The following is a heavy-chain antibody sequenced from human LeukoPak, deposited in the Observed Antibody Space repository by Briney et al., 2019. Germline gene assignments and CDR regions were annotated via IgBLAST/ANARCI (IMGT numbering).Heavy chain of an antibody. V-gene: IGHV3-23*01. D-gene: IGHD3-22*01. J-gene: IGHJ2*01. CDR2: ISRSGGST. CDR1: GFTFSNYA. Sequence: GGSLRLSCAASGFTFSNYAMSWVRQAPGKGLEWVSGISRSGGSTYYADSVKGRLTISRDNSKNTLYPQMDSLRAEDTAVYYCAKVGIRISLIVVVFTTADDWYFDLWGRGTLVTVSS. CDR3: AKVGIRISLIVVVFTTADDWYFDL.